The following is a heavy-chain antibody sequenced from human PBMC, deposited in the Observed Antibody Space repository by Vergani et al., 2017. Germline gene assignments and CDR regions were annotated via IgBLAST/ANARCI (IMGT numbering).Heavy chain of an antibody. CDR2: LTASGSGI. V-gene: IGHV3-23*01. CDR3: AKSGWLQHFGAHYFDS. D-gene: IGHD5-24*01. Sequence: EVQLLESGGDLVQPGGSLRLSCAASGFSFTTYAMSWVRQAPGKGLEWVSGLTASGSGISYADSVRGRFTISRDNSKNTLFLQMDSLRAEDTAVYYCAKSGWLQHFGAHYFDSWGQGILVTVSS. J-gene: IGHJ4*02. CDR1: GFSFTTYA.